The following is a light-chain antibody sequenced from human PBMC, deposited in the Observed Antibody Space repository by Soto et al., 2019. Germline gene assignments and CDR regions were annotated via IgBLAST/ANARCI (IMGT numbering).Light chain of an antibody. CDR1: SSNIGAVYD. V-gene: IGLV1-40*01. Sequence: QSVLTQPPSVSGAPGQRVTISCTGSSSNIGAVYDVHWYQQLPGTAPKLLIYGNNNRPSGVPDRFSGSKSGTSASLAITGLQAEDEADYYCQSYDSRLSGVVFGGGTKLTVL. CDR3: QSYDSRLSGVV. CDR2: GNN. J-gene: IGLJ2*01.